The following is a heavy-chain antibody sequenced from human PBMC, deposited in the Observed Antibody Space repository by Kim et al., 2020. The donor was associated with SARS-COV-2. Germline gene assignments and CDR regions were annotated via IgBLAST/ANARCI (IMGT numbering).Heavy chain of an antibody. J-gene: IGHJ4*02. CDR1: GGSFSGYY. CDR3: ARVAKSGYYPNDY. CDR2: INHSGST. D-gene: IGHD3-22*01. Sequence: SETLSLTCAVYGGSFSGYYWSWIRQPPGKGLEWIGEINHSGSTNYNPSLKSRVTISVDTSKNQFSLKLSSVTAADTAVYYCARVAKSGYYPNDYLGQGTLVTVSS. V-gene: IGHV4-34*01.